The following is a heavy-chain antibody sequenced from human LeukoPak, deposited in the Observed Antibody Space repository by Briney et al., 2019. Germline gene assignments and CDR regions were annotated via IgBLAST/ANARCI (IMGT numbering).Heavy chain of an antibody. CDR2: INHRGST. CDR3: ARGPSIAVSRYFYNYYMDV. Sequence: SETLSLTCTVYGGSLSHYYWNWIRQPPGKGLEWIGEINHRGSTNYNPSLKSRVTISVDTSTNQFSLKLRSVTAADTAVYYCARGPSIAVSRYFYNYYMDVWGKGTTVTVSS. V-gene: IGHV4-34*01. J-gene: IGHJ6*03. D-gene: IGHD6-19*01. CDR1: GGSLSHYY.